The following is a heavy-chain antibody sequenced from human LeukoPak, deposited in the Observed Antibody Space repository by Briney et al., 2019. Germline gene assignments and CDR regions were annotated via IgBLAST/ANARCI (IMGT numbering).Heavy chain of an antibody. J-gene: IGHJ4*02. D-gene: IGHD2-15*01. CDR2: ISYDGSNK. CDR1: GFTFSSYG. Sequence: PGRSLRLSCAASGFTFSSYGMHWVRQAPGKGLEWVAVISYDGSNKYYADSVKGRSTISRDNSKNTLYLQMNSLRAEDTAVYYCAKERTLGYCSGGSCQQPPDYWGQGTLVTVSS. CDR3: AKERTLGYCSGGSCQQPPDY. V-gene: IGHV3-30*18.